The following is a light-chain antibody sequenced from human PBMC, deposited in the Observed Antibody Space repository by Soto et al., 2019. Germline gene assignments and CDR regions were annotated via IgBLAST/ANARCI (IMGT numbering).Light chain of an antibody. J-gene: IGKJ4*01. CDR1: QGLVYGDGHNY. V-gene: IGKV2-30*01. CDR3: MQCTHWPPT. Sequence: DVVMTQSPLSLHVTLGQAASISCRSSQGLVYGDGHNYMHRFQQRPGQSPRRLIDKVSNRDSGVPDRFIGSASCTNFSLKISRVEAEDVGVYYCMQCTHWPPTFGGGTKVYIK. CDR2: KVS.